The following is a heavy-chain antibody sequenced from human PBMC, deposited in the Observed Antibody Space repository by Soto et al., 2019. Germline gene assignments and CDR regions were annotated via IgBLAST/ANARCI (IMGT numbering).Heavy chain of an antibody. D-gene: IGHD3-9*01. CDR2: IIPILGIA. Sequence: ASVKVSCKASGGTFSSYTISWVRQAPGQGLEWMGRIIPILGIANYAQKFQGRVTITADKSTSTAYMELSSLRSEDTAVYYCARWIDILTGYGPYYYYMDVWGKGTTVTVSS. CDR3: ARWIDILTGYGPYYYYMDV. J-gene: IGHJ6*03. V-gene: IGHV1-69*02. CDR1: GGTFSSYT.